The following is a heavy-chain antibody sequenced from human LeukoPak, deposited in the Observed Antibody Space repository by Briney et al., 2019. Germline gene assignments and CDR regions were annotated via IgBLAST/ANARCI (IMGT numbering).Heavy chain of an antibody. J-gene: IGHJ3*02. Sequence: VASVKVSCKASGYTFTSYYMHWVRQAPGQGLEWMGIINPSGGSTSYAQKFQGRVTMTRDMSTSTVYMELSSLRSEDTAVYYCAREAPGLQLGAYAFDIWGQGTMVTVSS. D-gene: IGHD1-1*01. CDR3: AREAPGLQLGAYAFDI. CDR1: GYTFTSYY. V-gene: IGHV1-46*01. CDR2: INPSGGST.